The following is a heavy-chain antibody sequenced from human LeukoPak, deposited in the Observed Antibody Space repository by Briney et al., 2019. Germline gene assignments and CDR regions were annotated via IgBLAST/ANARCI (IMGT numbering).Heavy chain of an antibody. CDR1: GFTFRSYE. V-gene: IGHV3-48*03. D-gene: IGHD3-9*01. CDR3: ARYFDWLLTRVDY. Sequence: PGGSLRLSCAASGFTFRSYEMNGVRQAPGKGLECVSYISSSASTIYYVDSVKGRFTISRDNAKNSLYLQMNSLRAEDTAVYYCARYFDWLLTRVDYWGQGTLVTVSS. CDR2: ISSSASTI. J-gene: IGHJ4*02.